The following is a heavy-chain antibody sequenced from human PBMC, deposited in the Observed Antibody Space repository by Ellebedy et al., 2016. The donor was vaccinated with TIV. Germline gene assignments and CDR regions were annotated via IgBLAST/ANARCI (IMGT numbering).Heavy chain of an antibody. V-gene: IGHV3-7*03. J-gene: IGHJ4*02. D-gene: IGHD2-2*01. CDR3: ARAGGRHSTGSGFY. CDR2: IKEDGSEA. CDR1: GFTFSGYW. Sequence: GESLKISCAASGFTFSGYWMSWVRQAPGKGLEWVANIKEDGSEAYYVDSVKGRSTISRDNAKNSLYLQMSNLRAEDTAVFYCARAGGRHSTGSGFYWGQGTRVTVST.